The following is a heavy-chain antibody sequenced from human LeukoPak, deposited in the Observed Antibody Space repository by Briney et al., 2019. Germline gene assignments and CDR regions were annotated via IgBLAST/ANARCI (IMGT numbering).Heavy chain of an antibody. J-gene: IGHJ3*02. Sequence: GRSLRLSCTASGFTFGDYAMSWVRQAPGKGLEWVGFIRSKAYGRTTEYAASVKGRFTISRDDSKSIAYLQMNSLKTEDTAVYYCTRARIQLWSDAFDIWGQGTMVTVSS. CDR3: TRARIQLWSDAFDI. CDR1: GFTFGDYA. V-gene: IGHV3-49*04. D-gene: IGHD5-18*01. CDR2: IRSKAYGRTT.